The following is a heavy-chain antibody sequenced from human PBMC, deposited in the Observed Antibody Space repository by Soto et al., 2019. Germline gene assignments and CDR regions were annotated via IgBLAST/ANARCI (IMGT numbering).Heavy chain of an antibody. CDR2: IDSDGISA. CDR1: GLTFCISG. Sequence: PGGCPRISCAACGLTFCISGMPGFRQTPGKGLVWVSRIDSDGISANYADSVKGRFTISRDNAKNMLYLQMNSLRAEDTAVYYCASNPPYYYDTSAYFWGQGTLVTVSS. CDR3: ASNPPYYYDTSAYF. V-gene: IGHV3-74*01. J-gene: IGHJ4*02. D-gene: IGHD3-22*01.